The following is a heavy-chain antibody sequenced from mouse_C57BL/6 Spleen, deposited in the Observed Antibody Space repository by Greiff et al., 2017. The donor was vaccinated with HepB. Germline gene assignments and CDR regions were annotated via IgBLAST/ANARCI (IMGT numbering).Heavy chain of an antibody. CDR2: IHPNSGST. V-gene: IGHV1-64*01. J-gene: IGHJ1*03. CDR3: ARKGGSSRDWYFDV. CDR1: GYTFTSYW. D-gene: IGHD1-1*01. Sequence: QVQLKQPGAELVKPGASVKLSCKASGYTFTSYWMHWVKQRPGQGLEWIGMIHPNSGSTNYNEKFQSKATLTVDKSSSTAYMQLSSLTSEDSAVYYCARKGGSSRDWYFDVWGTGTTVTVSS.